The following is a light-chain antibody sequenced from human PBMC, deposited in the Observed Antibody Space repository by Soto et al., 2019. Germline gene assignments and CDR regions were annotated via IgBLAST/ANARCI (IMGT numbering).Light chain of an antibody. CDR1: QSISTY. CDR3: QQTYSTPYT. CDR2: AAS. Sequence: DIQMTQSPSSLSASVGDRVIITCRASQSISTYLNWYQLKPGKAPKLLIYAASTLQSGVPSRFSGSGSRTDFTLTIISLQPEDFATYSCQQTYSTPYTFGPGTKLEIK. V-gene: IGKV1-39*01. J-gene: IGKJ2*01.